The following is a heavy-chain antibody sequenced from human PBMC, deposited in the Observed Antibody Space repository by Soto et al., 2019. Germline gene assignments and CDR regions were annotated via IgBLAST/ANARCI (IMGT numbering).Heavy chain of an antibody. CDR3: ARSPGRDGYNQFDY. Sequence: RRLSCAASEFSFSIYSMNWVRQAPGKGLEWISSISSSSDYIYYADSVKGRFTISRDNSKNSLHLQLNSLRAEDTAVYYCARSPGRDGYNQFDYWGQGTLVTVSS. J-gene: IGHJ4*02. CDR1: EFSFSIYS. V-gene: IGHV3-21*01. D-gene: IGHD5-12*01. CDR2: ISSSSDYI.